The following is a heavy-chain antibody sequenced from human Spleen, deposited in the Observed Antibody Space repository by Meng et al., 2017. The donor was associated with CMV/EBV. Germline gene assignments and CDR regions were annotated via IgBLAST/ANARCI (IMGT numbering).Heavy chain of an antibody. V-gene: IGHV3-23*01. D-gene: IGHD2-15*01. CDR1: GFTFSSYA. J-gene: IGHJ3*02. Sequence: GESLKISCAASGFTFSSYAMSWVRQAPGKGLEWVSAISGSGGSTYYADSVKGRFTISRDNSKNTLYLQMNSLRAEDTAVYYCARLLNDAFDIWGQGTMVTVSS. CDR2: ISGSGGST. CDR3: ARLLNDAFDI.